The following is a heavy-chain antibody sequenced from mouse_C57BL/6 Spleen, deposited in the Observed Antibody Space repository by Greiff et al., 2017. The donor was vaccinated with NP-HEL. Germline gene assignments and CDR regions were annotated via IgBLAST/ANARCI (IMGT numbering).Heavy chain of an antibody. CDR2: ISDGGSYT. CDR3: AREGLYSNFDY. D-gene: IGHD2-5*01. V-gene: IGHV5-4*01. Sequence: EVQVVESGGGLVKPGGSLKLSCAASGFTFSSYAMSWVRQTPEKRLEWVATISDGGSYTYYPDNVKGRFTISRDNAKNNLYLQMSHLKSEDTAMYYCAREGLYSNFDYWGQGTTLTVSS. J-gene: IGHJ2*01. CDR1: GFTFSSYA.